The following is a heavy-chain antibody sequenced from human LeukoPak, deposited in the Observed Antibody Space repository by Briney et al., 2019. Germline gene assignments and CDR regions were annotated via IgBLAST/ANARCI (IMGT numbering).Heavy chain of an antibody. V-gene: IGHV1-2*02. CDR3: ARVSGSYSPPDY. CDR1: GYTFTGYY. J-gene: IGHJ4*02. CDR2: INPNSGGT. D-gene: IGHD1-26*01. Sequence: ASVKVSCKASGYTFTGYYMHWVRQASGQGLEWMGWINPNSGGTNYAQKFQGRVTMTRDTSISTAYMELSRLRSDDTAVYYCARVSGSYSPPDYWGQGTLVTVSS.